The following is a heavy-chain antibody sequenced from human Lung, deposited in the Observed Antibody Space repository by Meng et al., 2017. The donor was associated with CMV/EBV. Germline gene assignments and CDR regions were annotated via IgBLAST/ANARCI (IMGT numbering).Heavy chain of an antibody. D-gene: IGHD1-1*01. V-gene: IGHV1-18*01. Sequence: ASVKVSCKASGYTFTTYGVSWVRQAPGQGLEWVGWINPYNGNTLYAQNFQGRVTVTTNTSTTTACMELRSLRSDDTAVYYCARGPLARDPPTYSGNWDATAYYGMDFWGQGTTVTVSS. CDR3: ARGPLARDPPTYSGNWDATAYYGMDF. CDR1: GYTFTTYG. J-gene: IGHJ6*02. CDR2: INPYNGNT.